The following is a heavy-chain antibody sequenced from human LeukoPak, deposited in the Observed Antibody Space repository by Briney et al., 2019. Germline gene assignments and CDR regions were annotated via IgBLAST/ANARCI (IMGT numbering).Heavy chain of an antibody. CDR3: ARDYGDIPPDWYYDL. Sequence: PSETLSLTCTVSGGSISSYYWSWIRQPPGKGLEWIGYIYYSGSTNYNPSLKSRVTISVDTSKNQFSLKLSSVTAADAAVYYCARDYGDIPPDWYYDLWGRGTLDTVSS. CDR2: IYYSGST. V-gene: IGHV4-59*01. D-gene: IGHD4-17*01. CDR1: GGSISSYY. J-gene: IGHJ2*01.